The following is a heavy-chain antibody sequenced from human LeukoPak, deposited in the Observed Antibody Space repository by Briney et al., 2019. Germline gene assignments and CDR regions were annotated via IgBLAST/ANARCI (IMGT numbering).Heavy chain of an antibody. V-gene: IGHV3-20*04. D-gene: IGHD6-13*01. J-gene: IGHJ4*02. CDR2: IKWNGGST. CDR1: GFTFDDYG. CDR3: AKGSAGRFDY. Sequence: GGSLRLSCAASGFTFDDYGMSWVRQAPGKGLEWVSGIKWNGGSTGYADSVKGRFTISRDNAKNTLYLQMNSLRAEDTAVYYCAKGSAGRFDYWGQGTLVTVSS.